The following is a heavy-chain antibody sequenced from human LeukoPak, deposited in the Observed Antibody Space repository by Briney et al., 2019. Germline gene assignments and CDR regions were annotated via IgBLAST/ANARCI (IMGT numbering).Heavy chain of an antibody. V-gene: IGHV1-46*01. D-gene: IGHD6-19*01. CDR3: ARLIAVAGTSVDY. Sequence: ASVKVSRKASGYTFTSYYMHWVRQAPGQGLEWMGIINPSGGSTSYAQKFQGRVTMTRDTSTSTVYMEPSSLRSEDTAVYYCARLIAVAGTSVDYWGQGTLVTVSS. CDR1: GYTFTSYY. CDR2: INPSGGST. J-gene: IGHJ4*02.